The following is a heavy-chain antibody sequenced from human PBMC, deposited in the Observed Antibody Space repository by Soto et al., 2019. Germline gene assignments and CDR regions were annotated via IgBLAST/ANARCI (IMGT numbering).Heavy chain of an antibody. V-gene: IGHV1-69*06. CDR3: ARGTRGIAAAGLYNWFDP. CDR2: IIPIFGTA. Sequence: QVQLVQSGAEVKKPGSSVKVSCKASGGTFSSYAISWVRQARGQGLEWMGGIIPIFGTANYAQKFQGRVTITADKSTSTAYMELSSLRSEDTAVYYCARGTRGIAAAGLYNWFDPWVQGTLVTVSS. J-gene: IGHJ5*02. D-gene: IGHD6-13*01. CDR1: GGTFSSYA.